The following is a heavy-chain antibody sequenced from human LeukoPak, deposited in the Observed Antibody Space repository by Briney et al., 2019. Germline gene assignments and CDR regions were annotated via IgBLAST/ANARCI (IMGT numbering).Heavy chain of an antibody. CDR1: GFTFSSYW. Sequence: GGSLRLSCAASGFTFSSYWMSWGRQAPGKGLEWVANIKQDGSEKYYVDSVKGRFTISRDNAKNSLYLQMNSLRAEDTAVYYCARDRKWLQLHPIYYYGMDVWGQGTTVTVSS. D-gene: IGHD5-24*01. V-gene: IGHV3-7*01. CDR2: IKQDGSEK. J-gene: IGHJ6*02. CDR3: ARDRKWLQLHPIYYYGMDV.